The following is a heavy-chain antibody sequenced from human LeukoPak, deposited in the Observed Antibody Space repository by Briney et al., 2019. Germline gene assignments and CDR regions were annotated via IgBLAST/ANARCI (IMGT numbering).Heavy chain of an antibody. D-gene: IGHD3-22*01. CDR2: INPNSGGT. CDR3: ARGTYYYDSSSRALGPGYDY. J-gene: IGHJ4*02. CDR1: GYTFTGYY. Sequence: ASVKVSCKASGYTFTGYYMHWVRQAPGQGLEWMGWINPNSGGTNYAQKFQGRVTMTRDTSISTAYMELSRLRSDDTAVYYCARGTYYYDSSSRALGPGYDYWGQGTLVTVSP. V-gene: IGHV1-2*02.